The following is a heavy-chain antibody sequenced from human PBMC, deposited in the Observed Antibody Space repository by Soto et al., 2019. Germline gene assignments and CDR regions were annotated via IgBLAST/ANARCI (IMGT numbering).Heavy chain of an antibody. D-gene: IGHD4-17*01. J-gene: IGHJ4*02. V-gene: IGHV3-33*01. CDR2: IWYDGSNK. Sequence: QVQLVESGGGVVQPGRSLRLSCAASGFTFSSYGMHWVRQAPGKGLEWVAVIWYDGSNKYYADSVKGRFTISRDNSKNTLYLQMNSLRAEDTAVYYCARDLSYGDYGPPYWGQGTLVTVSS. CDR1: GFTFSSYG. CDR3: ARDLSYGDYGPPY.